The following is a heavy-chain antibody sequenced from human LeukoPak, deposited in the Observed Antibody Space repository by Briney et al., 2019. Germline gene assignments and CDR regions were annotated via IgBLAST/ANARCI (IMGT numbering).Heavy chain of an antibody. CDR1: GFTFSSYA. V-gene: IGHV3-23*01. Sequence: GGSLRLSCAASGFTFSSYAMGWVRQAPGKGLEWVSAISGSGGSTYYADSVKGRFTISRDNSKNTLYLQMDSLRAEDTAVYYCAKDRSIAARPPYYFDYWGQGTLVTVSS. D-gene: IGHD6-6*01. CDR3: AKDRSIAARPPYYFDY. J-gene: IGHJ4*02. CDR2: ISGSGGST.